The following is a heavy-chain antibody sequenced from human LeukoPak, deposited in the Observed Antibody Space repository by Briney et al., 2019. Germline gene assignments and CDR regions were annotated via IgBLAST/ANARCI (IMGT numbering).Heavy chain of an antibody. V-gene: IGHV4-4*07. CDR2: IYTSGTI. D-gene: IGHD3-10*01. Sequence: SETLSLTCTVSGGSTINYFRSWIRQPAGRGLEWIGHIYTSGTIHYNPSPKNRVTISLDTSKSQFSLQLNSVTAADSAVYYCARAEGSGSGAYTLDYWGQGILVTVSS. J-gene: IGHJ4*02. CDR1: GGSTINYF. CDR3: ARAEGSGSGAYTLDY.